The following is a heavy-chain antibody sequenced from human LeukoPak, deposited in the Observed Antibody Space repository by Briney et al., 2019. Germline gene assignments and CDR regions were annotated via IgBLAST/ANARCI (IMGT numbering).Heavy chain of an antibody. D-gene: IGHD6-19*01. CDR1: GFTFSSYA. V-gene: IGHV3-23*01. Sequence: GGSLRLSCAASGFTFSSYAMTWVRQAPGKGLEWVSGLSANGGSTYYADSVKGRFTISRQNSESQLYLQMNSLRADDTAVYYCAKVASTGLLKTVVDYLGQGTLVTVSS. CDR2: LSANGGST. J-gene: IGHJ4*02. CDR3: AKVASTGLLKTVVDY.